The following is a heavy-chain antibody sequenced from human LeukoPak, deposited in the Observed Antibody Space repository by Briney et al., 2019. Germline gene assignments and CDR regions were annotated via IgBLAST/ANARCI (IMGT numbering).Heavy chain of an antibody. Sequence: ASVKVSCKASGGTFSSYAISWVRQAPGQGLEWMGWISAYNGNTNYAQKLQGRVTMTTDTSTSTAYMELRSLRSDDTAVYYCARGVSEAGSIYYWGQGTLVTVSS. V-gene: IGHV1-18*01. D-gene: IGHD5-24*01. CDR1: GGTFSSYA. CDR3: ARGVSEAGSIYY. CDR2: ISAYNGNT. J-gene: IGHJ4*02.